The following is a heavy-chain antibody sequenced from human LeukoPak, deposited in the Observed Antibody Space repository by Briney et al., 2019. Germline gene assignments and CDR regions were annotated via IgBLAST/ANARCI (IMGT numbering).Heavy chain of an antibody. Sequence: GSSVKVSCKASGGTFSSYAISWVRQAPGQGLEWMGGIIPIFGTANYAQKFQGRVTITTDESTSTAYMELSSLRSEDTAVYYCARDQGYSYGTNQFDPWGQGTLVTVSS. CDR3: ARDQGYSYGTNQFDP. J-gene: IGHJ5*02. V-gene: IGHV1-69*05. D-gene: IGHD5-18*01. CDR2: IIPIFGTA. CDR1: GGTFSSYA.